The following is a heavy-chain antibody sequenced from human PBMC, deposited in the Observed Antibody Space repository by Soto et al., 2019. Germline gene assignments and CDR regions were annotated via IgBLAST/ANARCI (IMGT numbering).Heavy chain of an antibody. Sequence: QITLRESGPTLVKPTQTLTLTCTFSGFSLSTSGVGVGWIRQPPGKALEWLALIYWNDDKRYSPSLKSRLTITKDTSKNQVVLTMTNMDPVDTATYYCAHRMVRGVIITAFVYFDYWGQGTLVTVSS. V-gene: IGHV2-5*01. CDR3: AHRMVRGVIITAFVYFDY. D-gene: IGHD3-10*01. CDR2: IYWNDDK. CDR1: GFSLSTSGVG. J-gene: IGHJ4*02.